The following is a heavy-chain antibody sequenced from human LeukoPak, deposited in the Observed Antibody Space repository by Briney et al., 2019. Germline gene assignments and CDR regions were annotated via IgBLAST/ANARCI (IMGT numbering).Heavy chain of an antibody. V-gene: IGHV1-46*01. D-gene: IGHD3-10*01. CDR2: INPSSGAT. CDR1: GYTFITYY. Sequence: ASVKVSCKASGYTFITYYIHWVRQAPGQGLGLMGAINPSSGATSYTQIFQGRVTMTRDTSTSTVYMELTSLRSEDTAVYYCARGFTNWFDYWGQGTLVTVSA. CDR3: ARGFTNWFDY. J-gene: IGHJ5*01.